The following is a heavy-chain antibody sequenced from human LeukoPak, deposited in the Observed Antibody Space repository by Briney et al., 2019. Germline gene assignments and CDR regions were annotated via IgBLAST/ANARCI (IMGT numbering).Heavy chain of an antibody. Sequence: GGSLRLSCAASGFTFSSYAMSWVRQAPGKGLEWVSAISGSGGSTYYADSVKGRFTISRDNSKNTLYLQMNGLRAEDTAVYYCAKVSPYYYGSGSYYLDYWGQGTLVTVSS. CDR2: ISGSGGST. D-gene: IGHD3-10*01. J-gene: IGHJ4*02. CDR3: AKVSPYYYGSGSYYLDY. V-gene: IGHV3-23*01. CDR1: GFTFSSYA.